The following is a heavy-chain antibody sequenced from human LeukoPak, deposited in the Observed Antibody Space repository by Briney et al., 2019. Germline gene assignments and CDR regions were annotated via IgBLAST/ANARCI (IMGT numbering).Heavy chain of an antibody. CDR1: GGSISSGDYY. D-gene: IGHD5-24*01. CDR3: AKGRDGYNRDAFDI. Sequence: SETLSLTCTVSGGSISSGDYYWSWIRQPGGKGLEWIERIYTSGSTNYHPSLKSRVTISVYTSKNQFSLKLSSVTAADTAVYYCAKGRDGYNRDAFDIWGQGTMVTVSS. CDR2: IYTSGST. J-gene: IGHJ3*02. V-gene: IGHV4-61*02.